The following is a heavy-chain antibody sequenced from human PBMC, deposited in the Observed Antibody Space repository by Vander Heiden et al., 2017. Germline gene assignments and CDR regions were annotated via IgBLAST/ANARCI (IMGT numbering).Heavy chain of an antibody. J-gene: IGHJ5*02. CDR2: VDTAGDT. D-gene: IGHD7-27*01. V-gene: IGHV3-13*01. CDR1: GFSFSNYD. Sequence: EVQLVESGGGLVQPGGSLRLSRAASGFSFSNYDMHWVRQVTGKGLEWVSAVDTAGDTCYPASVKGRFTISREDATNSLYLQMNSLRAGDTAVYYCARVRWGSYESWGQGTLVTGSS. CDR3: ARVRWGSYES.